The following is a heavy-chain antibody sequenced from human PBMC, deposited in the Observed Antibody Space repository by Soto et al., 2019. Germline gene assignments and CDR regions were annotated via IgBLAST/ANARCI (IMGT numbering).Heavy chain of an antibody. J-gene: IGHJ5*02. D-gene: IGHD3-16*02. CDR1: GYTFTSYG. CDR2: ISAYNGNT. Sequence: ASVKVSCKASGYTFTSYGISWVRQAPGQGLEWMGWISAYNGNTNYAQKLQGRVTMTTDTSTSTAYMELRSLRSDDTAVYYCARGGRITFGGVIVREYNWFDPWGQGTLVTVSS. V-gene: IGHV1-18*01. CDR3: ARGGRITFGGVIVREYNWFDP.